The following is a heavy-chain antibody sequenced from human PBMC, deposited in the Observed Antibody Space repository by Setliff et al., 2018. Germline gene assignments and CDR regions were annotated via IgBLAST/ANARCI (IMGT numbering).Heavy chain of an antibody. CDR3: ARGGASSRWYYFDY. Sequence: GASVKVSCKASGYTFTSYAMNWVRQAPGQRLEWMGWINAANGNTEYSQKFQGRVTIASDTSASTAYMELSSLRSEDTALYYCARGGASSRWYYFDYWGQGTLVTVSS. CDR1: GYTFTSYA. J-gene: IGHJ4*02. V-gene: IGHV1-3*01. CDR2: INAANGNT. D-gene: IGHD6-13*01.